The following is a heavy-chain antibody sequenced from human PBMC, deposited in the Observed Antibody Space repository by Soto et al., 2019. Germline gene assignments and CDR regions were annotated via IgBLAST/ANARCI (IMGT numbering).Heavy chain of an antibody. CDR2: IIPVFGTA. J-gene: IGHJ5*02. CDR3: ARDRWGSYSFAS. V-gene: IGHV1-69*01. CDR1: GGVFRNYA. D-gene: IGHD2-15*01. Sequence: QVQLVQSGAEVKKPGSSVKVSCKASGGVFRNYAINWVRQAPGQGLEWMGGIIPVFGTADYPQKFQGRVTITADESTTTADMELTSRKPEDTAVYFCARDRWGSYSFASWGQGTLVTVAS.